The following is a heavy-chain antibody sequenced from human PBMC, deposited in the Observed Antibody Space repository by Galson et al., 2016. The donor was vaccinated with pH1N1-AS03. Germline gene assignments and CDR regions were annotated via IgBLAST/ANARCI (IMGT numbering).Heavy chain of an antibody. CDR2: ISSTGSNT. D-gene: IGHD6-19*01. V-gene: IGHV3-23*01. Sequence: SLRLSCAVSGFTFSTYAMTWVRQAPGRGLEWVSSISSTGSNTFYADSVMGRFTISRDNSKNTLYLQMNSLRAEEPAVFYCAKYTIDWYEDYWGQGTLVTVSS. CDR1: GFTFSTYA. CDR3: AKYTIDWYEDY. J-gene: IGHJ4*02.